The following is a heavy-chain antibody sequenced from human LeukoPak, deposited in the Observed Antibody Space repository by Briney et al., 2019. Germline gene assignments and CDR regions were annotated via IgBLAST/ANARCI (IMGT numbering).Heavy chain of an antibody. D-gene: IGHD3-16*01. V-gene: IGHV4-4*07. J-gene: IGHJ4*02. CDR1: GGCITSYY. CDR3: ARAPTREGGGALFDY. Sequence: SETLSLTCTVSGGCITSYYWSWIRQPAGKGPEWIGRIYSSGSTNFNPSLKSRVTMSVDTSKNQISLNLTSVTAADTAVYYCARAPTREGGGALFDYWGQGTLVTVSS. CDR2: IYSSGST.